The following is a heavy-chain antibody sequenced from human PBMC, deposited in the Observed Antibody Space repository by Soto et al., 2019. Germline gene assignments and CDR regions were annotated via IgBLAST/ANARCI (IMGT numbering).Heavy chain of an antibody. J-gene: IGHJ4*02. CDR2: IYPGDSDT. CDR3: ARQVPYDILTGFPTYYFDY. CDR1: GYSFTSYW. D-gene: IGHD3-9*01. Sequence: GESLKISCKGSGYSFTSYWIGWVRQMPGKGLEWMGIIYPGDSDTRYSPSFQGQVTISADKSISTAYLQWSSLKASDTAMYYCARQVPYDILTGFPTYYFDYWGQGTLVTVSS. V-gene: IGHV5-51*01.